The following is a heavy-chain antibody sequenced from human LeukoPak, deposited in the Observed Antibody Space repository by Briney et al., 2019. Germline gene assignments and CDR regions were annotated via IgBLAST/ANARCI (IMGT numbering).Heavy chain of an antibody. D-gene: IGHD6-13*01. CDR3: AKDPYSSSWTHYFDY. CDR2: ISGSGGST. Sequence: PGGSLRLSCTASGFTFSNYALNWVRQAPGKELEWVSAISGSGGSTYYADSVKGRFTISRDNSKNTLYLQMNSLRAEDTAVYYCAKDPYSSSWTHYFDYWGQATLVTVSS. V-gene: IGHV3-23*01. CDR1: GFTFSNYA. J-gene: IGHJ4*02.